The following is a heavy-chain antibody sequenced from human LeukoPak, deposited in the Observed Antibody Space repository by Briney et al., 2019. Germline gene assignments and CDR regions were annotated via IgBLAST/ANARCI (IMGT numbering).Heavy chain of an antibody. J-gene: IGHJ5*02. D-gene: IGHD3-22*01. V-gene: IGHV1-2*02. CDR3: ARGLRYYYDSSGYPENWFDP. Sequence: ASVKVSCKASGYTFTSYDINWVRQAPGQGLEWMGWINPNSGGTNYAQKFQGRVTMTRDTSISTAYMELSRLRSDDTAVYYCARGLRYYYDSSGYPENWFDPWGQGTLVTVSS. CDR2: INPNSGGT. CDR1: GYTFTSYD.